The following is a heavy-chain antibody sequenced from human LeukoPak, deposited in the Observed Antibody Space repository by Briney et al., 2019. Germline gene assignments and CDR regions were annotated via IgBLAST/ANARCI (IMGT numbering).Heavy chain of an antibody. J-gene: IGHJ4*02. Sequence: SETLSLTCGVSGGSISNTNWWSWVRQPPGQGLEWIGEISLTGLTHYNPSLESRVTVSLDKSKNQLSLNLTSVTAADTAVYYCSRENGATSPFGYWGQGTLVTVLS. CDR2: ISLTGLT. CDR1: GGSISNTNW. D-gene: IGHD2-8*01. V-gene: IGHV4-4*02. CDR3: SRENGATSPFGY.